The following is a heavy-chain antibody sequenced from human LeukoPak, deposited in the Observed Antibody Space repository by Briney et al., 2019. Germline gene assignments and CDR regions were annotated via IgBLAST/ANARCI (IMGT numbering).Heavy chain of an antibody. V-gene: IGHV3-74*01. CDR2: INSDGSST. J-gene: IGHJ4*02. Sequence: GGSLRLSCAASGFIFSNYAMTWVRQAPGKGLVWVSRINSDGSSTSYADSVKGRFTISRDNAKNTLYLQMNSLRAEDTAVYYCARDPRTWFVLDYWGQGTLVTVSS. D-gene: IGHD3-10*01. CDR1: GFIFSNYA. CDR3: ARDPRTWFVLDY.